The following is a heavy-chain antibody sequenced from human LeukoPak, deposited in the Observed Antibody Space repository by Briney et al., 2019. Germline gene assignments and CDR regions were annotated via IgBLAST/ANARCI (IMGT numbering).Heavy chain of an antibody. CDR3: ARGGWYEDY. CDR1: GGSISSHY. V-gene: IGHV4-59*11. CDR2: IYYSGST. J-gene: IGHJ4*02. D-gene: IGHD6-19*01. Sequence: SETLSLTCSVSGGSISSHYWSWIRQPPGKGLEWIGYIYYSGSTKYNPSLKSRVTISVDTSKNQFSLKLSSVTAADTAVYYCARGGWYEDYWGQGTLVIVSS.